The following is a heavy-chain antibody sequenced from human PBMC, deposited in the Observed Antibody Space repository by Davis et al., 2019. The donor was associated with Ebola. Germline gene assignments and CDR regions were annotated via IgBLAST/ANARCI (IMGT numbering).Heavy chain of an antibody. D-gene: IGHD3-22*01. J-gene: IGHJ4*02. V-gene: IGHV1-18*04. CDR2: TSVYKGNT. CDR1: GFTFSMYG. CDR3: ARGGDYYDSSGHYYWMYHFDS. Sequence: ASVKVSCKASGFTFSMYGISWVRQAPGQGLEWMGWTSVYKGNTNYAQKFQGRVTMTTDTSTSTAYMELRSLRSDDTAVYYCARGGDYYDSSGHYYWMYHFDSWGQGTLVTVSS.